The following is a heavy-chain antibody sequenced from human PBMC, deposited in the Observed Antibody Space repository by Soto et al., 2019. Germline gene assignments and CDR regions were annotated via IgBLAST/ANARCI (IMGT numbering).Heavy chain of an antibody. CDR2: ISSSASMI. CDR3: ARVPPRDGYNFDN. D-gene: IGHD5-12*01. Sequence: QVQLVESGGGLVKPGGSLRLSCAASGFTFSNYYMSWIRQAPGKGLEWVSYISSSASMIHYADSVKGRFTISRDNAKNSLYLQMNSLRVEDTAVYFCARVPPRDGYNFDNWGQGTLVTVSS. V-gene: IGHV3-11*01. CDR1: GFTFSNYY. J-gene: IGHJ4*02.